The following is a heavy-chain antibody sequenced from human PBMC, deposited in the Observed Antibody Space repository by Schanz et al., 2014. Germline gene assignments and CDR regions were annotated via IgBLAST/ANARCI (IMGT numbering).Heavy chain of an antibody. D-gene: IGHD1-1*01. CDR1: GLIFSNYV. V-gene: IGHV3-33*08. Sequence: VQLLESGGGLVQPGGSLKLSCAASGLIFSNYVMSWVRQAPGKGLEWVAVIWYDGSNKYYADSVKGRFTISRDNAKNSLYLEMNSLRAEDTALYYCARDRRNADLDYWGQGTLVTVSS. CDR3: ARDRRNADLDY. CDR2: IWYDGSNK. J-gene: IGHJ4*02.